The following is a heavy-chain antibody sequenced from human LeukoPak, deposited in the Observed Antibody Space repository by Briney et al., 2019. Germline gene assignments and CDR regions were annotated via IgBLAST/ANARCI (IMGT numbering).Heavy chain of an antibody. CDR1: GGTFSSYA. J-gene: IGHJ4*02. V-gene: IGHV1-69*01. CDR2: IIPIFDTA. D-gene: IGHD5-24*01. CDR3: ARSGTWGRWLQPEDYFDH. Sequence: ASVKVSCKASGGTFSSYAISWVRQAPGQGLEWMGGIIPIFDTANYAQKFQGRVTITADESTSTAHMELSSLRSEDTAVYYCARSGTWGRWLQPEDYFDHWGQGALVTVSS.